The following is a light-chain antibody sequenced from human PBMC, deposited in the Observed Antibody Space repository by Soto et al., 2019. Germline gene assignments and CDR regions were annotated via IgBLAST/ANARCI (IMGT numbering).Light chain of an antibody. Sequence: IQMPQSPSTQSSSVRGTVPITCRASQSISSWLAWYQQKPGKAPKGLIYKASTLESGAPSRFSGSGSGTEFTLTISSLEAEDFAVYYCQQRSNSITFGQGTRLEIK. CDR3: QQRSNSIT. CDR1: QSISSW. V-gene: IGKV1-5*03. J-gene: IGKJ5*01. CDR2: KAS.